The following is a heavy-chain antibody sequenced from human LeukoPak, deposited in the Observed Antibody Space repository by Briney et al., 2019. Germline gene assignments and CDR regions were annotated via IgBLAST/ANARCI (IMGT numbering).Heavy chain of an antibody. J-gene: IGHJ4*02. Sequence: GGSPRLSCAASGFTFSSYAMSWVRQAPGKGLEWVSAISGSGGSTYYADSVKGRFTISRDNAKSTLYLQMNSLRADDTAVYYCATGTSGSFDYWGQGTLVTVSS. D-gene: IGHD1-1*01. V-gene: IGHV3-23*01. CDR3: ATGTSGSFDY. CDR1: GFTFSSYA. CDR2: ISGSGGST.